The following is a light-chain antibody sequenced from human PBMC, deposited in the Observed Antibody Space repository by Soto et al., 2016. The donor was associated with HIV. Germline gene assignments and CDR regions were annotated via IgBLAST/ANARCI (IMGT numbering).Light chain of an antibody. CDR2: KDT. V-gene: IGLV3-27*01. CDR3: YCATDNNWV. CDR1: VLTKKY. Sequence: SYELTQPSSVSVSPGQTARITCSGDVLTKKYARWFQQKPGQAPKLVIYKDTERPSWIPERFSGSSSGTTVTLTISGAQVEDEADYYCYCATDNNWVFGGGTRLTVL. J-gene: IGLJ3*02.